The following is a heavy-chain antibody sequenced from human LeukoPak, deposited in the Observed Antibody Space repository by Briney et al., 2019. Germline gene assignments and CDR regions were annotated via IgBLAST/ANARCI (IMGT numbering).Heavy chain of an antibody. CDR1: GGSFSGYY. D-gene: IGHD3-22*01. CDR3: ARDYYDSSGYYGIDY. J-gene: IGHJ4*02. Sequence: SETLSLTCAVYGGSFSGYYWSWIRQPPGKGLEWIGEINHSGSTNYNPSLKSRVTISVDTSKNQFSLKLSSVTAADTALYYCARDYYDSSGYYGIDYWGQGTLVTVSS. V-gene: IGHV4-34*01. CDR2: INHSGST.